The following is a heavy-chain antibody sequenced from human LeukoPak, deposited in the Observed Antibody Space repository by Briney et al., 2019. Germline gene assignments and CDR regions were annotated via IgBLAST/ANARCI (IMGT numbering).Heavy chain of an antibody. CDR2: IIPIFGTA. J-gene: IGHJ4*02. CDR1: GGTFSSYA. D-gene: IGHD3-16*02. V-gene: IGHV1-69*13. Sequence: GASVKVSCKASGGTFSSYAISWVRQAPGQGLEWMGGIIPIFGTANYAQKFQGRVTITADESTSTAYMELSSLRSEDTAVYYCARDGLLGGVWGSYRFDYWGQGTLVTVSS. CDR3: ARDGLLGGVWGSYRFDY.